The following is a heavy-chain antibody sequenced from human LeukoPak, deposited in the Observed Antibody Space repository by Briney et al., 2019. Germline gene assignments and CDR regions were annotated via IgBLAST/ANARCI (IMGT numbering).Heavy chain of an antibody. Sequence: GGSLRLSCAASGFTFSDYYMSWIRQAPGKVLEWVSYISSGGSTIYYADSVKGRFTISRDNAKNTLHLQMNSLRAEDTAVYYCARGARGSGTASDYWGQGTLVTVSS. V-gene: IGHV3-11*04. D-gene: IGHD3-10*01. CDR1: GFTFSDYY. CDR3: ARGARGSGTASDY. J-gene: IGHJ4*02. CDR2: ISSGGSTI.